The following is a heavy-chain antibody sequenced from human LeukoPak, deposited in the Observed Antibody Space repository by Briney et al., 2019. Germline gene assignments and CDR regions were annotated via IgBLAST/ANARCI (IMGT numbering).Heavy chain of an antibody. Sequence: GGSLRLSCAAYEFTFSNYAMSWVRQAPGQGLEWVSLIFGSGLGTYYADSVKGRFTISRDNSKNTLYLQMNSLKAEDTALYYCARAMGATTVTFYWYFDLWGRGSPVTVSS. J-gene: IGHJ2*01. CDR3: ARAMGATTVTFYWYFDL. V-gene: IGHV3-23*01. CDR1: EFTFSNYA. D-gene: IGHD4-17*01. CDR2: IFGSGLGT.